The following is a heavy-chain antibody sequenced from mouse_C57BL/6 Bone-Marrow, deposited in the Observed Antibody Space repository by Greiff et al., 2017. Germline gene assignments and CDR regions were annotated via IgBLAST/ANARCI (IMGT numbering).Heavy chain of an antibody. CDR2: ISDGGGYT. CDR3: ARGLTGYFDY. J-gene: IGHJ2*01. Sequence: EVKLVESGGGLVKPGGSLKLSCEASGFTFSSYAMSWVRQTPEQRLEWVATISDGGGYTYYPDNVKGGVTISRDNAKNKLYLQMSHLKSEDTAMYYCARGLTGYFDYWGQGTTLTVSS. CDR1: GFTFSSYA. V-gene: IGHV5-4*03.